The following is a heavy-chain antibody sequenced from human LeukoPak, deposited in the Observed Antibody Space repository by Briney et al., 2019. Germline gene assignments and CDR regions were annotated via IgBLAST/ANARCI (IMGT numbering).Heavy chain of an antibody. CDR3: ARPAAGQGGDWYFDL. CDR1: GGSISNYF. D-gene: IGHD6-13*01. Sequence: SETLSLTCIVSGGSISNYFWSWIRQPPGKGLEWIGYVHYTGSTNYNPSLKSRATISVDTSNKQFSLKLSSVTATDTAVYYCARPAAGQGGDWYFDLWGRGTLVTVSS. CDR2: VHYTGST. J-gene: IGHJ2*01. V-gene: IGHV4-59*08.